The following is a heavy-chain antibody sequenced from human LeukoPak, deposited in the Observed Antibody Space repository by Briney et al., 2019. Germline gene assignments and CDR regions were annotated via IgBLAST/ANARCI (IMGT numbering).Heavy chain of an antibody. Sequence: PGGSLRLSCEASGIKFSSYAMNWVRQAPGKGLVWVSRINTDGSTINYAGSVKGRFTISRDDAKNTLYLQMNDLRAEDTAVYYCARAGSFRFDYWGQGTLVTVSS. CDR2: INTDGSTI. CDR1: GIKFSSYA. D-gene: IGHD3-10*01. J-gene: IGHJ4*02. V-gene: IGHV3-74*01. CDR3: ARAGSFRFDY.